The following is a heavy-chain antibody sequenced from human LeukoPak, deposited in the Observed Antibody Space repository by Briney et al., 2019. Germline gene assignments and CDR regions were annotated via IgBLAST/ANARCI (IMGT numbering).Heavy chain of an antibody. Sequence: ASVKVSCKASGGTFSSYAISWVRQAPGQGLEWMGGIIPIFGTANYAQKFQGRVTITADESTSTAYMELSSLRSEDTAVYYCARDLSMTMVVTRDALDIWGQGTMVTVSS. CDR3: ARDLSMTMVVTRDALDI. J-gene: IGHJ3*02. CDR2: IIPIFGTA. V-gene: IGHV1-69*13. D-gene: IGHD4-23*01. CDR1: GGTFSSYA.